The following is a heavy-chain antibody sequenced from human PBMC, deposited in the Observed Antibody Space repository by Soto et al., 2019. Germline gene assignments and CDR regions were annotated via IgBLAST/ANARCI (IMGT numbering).Heavy chain of an antibody. D-gene: IGHD2-2*01. J-gene: IGHJ4*02. CDR1: GFTFSSYA. CDR3: AINSRSCSSTSCYAD. V-gene: IGHV3-23*01. Sequence: EVQLLESGAGLVQPGGSLRLSCAASGFTFSSYAMNWVRQAPGKGLEWVSGISTSGDSTYYADSVKGRFTISRDNSKYTLYLQMKSLRAGDTAVYYCAINSRSCSSTSCYADWGQGTLVTVSS. CDR2: ISTSGDST.